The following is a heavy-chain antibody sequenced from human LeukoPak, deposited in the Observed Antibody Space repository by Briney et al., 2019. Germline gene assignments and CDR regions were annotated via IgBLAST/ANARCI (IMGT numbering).Heavy chain of an antibody. CDR1: GFTFSSYA. J-gene: IGHJ3*02. Sequence: GGSLRLSCAASGFTFSSYAMHWVRQAPGKGLEWVAVISYDGSNKYYADSVKGRFTISRDNSKNTLYLQMNSLRAEDTAVYYCAREMRSIAVAGDIWGQGTMVTVS. CDR2: ISYDGSNK. D-gene: IGHD6-19*01. V-gene: IGHV3-30-3*01. CDR3: AREMRSIAVAGDI.